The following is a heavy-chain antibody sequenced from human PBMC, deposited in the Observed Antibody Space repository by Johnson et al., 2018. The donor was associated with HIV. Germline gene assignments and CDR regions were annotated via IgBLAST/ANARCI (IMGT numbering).Heavy chain of an antibody. J-gene: IGHJ3*01. CDR2: IFSVGNT. V-gene: IGHV3-66*02. D-gene: IGHD5-18*01. CDR3: ARDGRDLVTRGGFDV. CDR1: GITVNTNY. Sequence: MPLVESGGGLVQSGESLRLSCAASGITVNTNYMSWVRRAPGKGLEWVSVIFSVGNTYYADSVKGRFTISRDNSRNMLYLQMNSLRPEDTAVYYCARDGRDLVTRGGFDVWGPGTVVTVSS.